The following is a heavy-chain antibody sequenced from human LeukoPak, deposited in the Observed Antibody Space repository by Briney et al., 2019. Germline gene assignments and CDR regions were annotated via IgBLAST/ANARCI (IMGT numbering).Heavy chain of an antibody. Sequence: SETLSLTCAVYGGSFSGYYWSWIRQPPGKGLEWIGEINHRGSTNYNPSLKSRVTISVDTSKNQFSLKLSSVTAADTAVYYCARGVDILTGYPSLDYWGQGTLVTVSS. J-gene: IGHJ4*02. V-gene: IGHV4-34*01. CDR1: GGSFSGYY. CDR2: INHRGST. CDR3: ARGVDILTGYPSLDY. D-gene: IGHD3-9*01.